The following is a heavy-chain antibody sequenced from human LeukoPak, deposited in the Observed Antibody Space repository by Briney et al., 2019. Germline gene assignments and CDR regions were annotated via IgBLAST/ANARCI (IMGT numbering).Heavy chain of an antibody. V-gene: IGHV3-21*04. CDR2: ISSSSSNK. D-gene: IGHD2-21*02. J-gene: IGHJ4*02. CDR3: ARGRHIVVVAATAFDY. CDR1: GFTFSSYS. Sequence: GGSLRLSCAASGFTFSSYSMNWVRQAPGKGLEWVSSISSSSSNKYYADSVKGRFTISRDNAKNSLYLQMNSLRAEDTAVYYCARGRHIVVVAATAFDYWGQGTLVTVSS.